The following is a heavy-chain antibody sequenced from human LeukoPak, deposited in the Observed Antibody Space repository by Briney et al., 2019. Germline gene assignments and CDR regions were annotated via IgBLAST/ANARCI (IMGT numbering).Heavy chain of an antibody. CDR1: GFTFDDYA. J-gene: IGHJ6*03. CDR3: AKGGWTYYYYYYMDV. V-gene: IGHV3-9*01. D-gene: IGHD6-19*01. CDR2: ISWNSGSI. Sequence: GGSLRLSCAASGFTFDDYAMHWVRQAPGKGLEWVSGISWNSGSIGYADSVKGRFTISRDNAKNSLYLQMNSLRAEDTALYYCAKGGWTYYYYYYMDVWGKGTTVTVSS.